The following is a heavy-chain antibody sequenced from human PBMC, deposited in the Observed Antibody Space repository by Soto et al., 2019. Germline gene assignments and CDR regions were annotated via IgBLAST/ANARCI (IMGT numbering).Heavy chain of an antibody. CDR2: TYYRGNT. D-gene: IGHD3-10*01. V-gene: IGHV4-31*02. Sequence: QVQLQESGPGLVKPSQTLTLTCTVSDDSITGGGYFWTWIRQLPGKGLEWLGSTYYRGNTFYNPSLTSRGTISRDPSQSRVSLRVTSVPAADTAIYFCARGGSGTYHVWGQGTLVIVS. J-gene: IGHJ4*02. CDR1: DDSITGGGYF. CDR3: ARGGSGTYHV.